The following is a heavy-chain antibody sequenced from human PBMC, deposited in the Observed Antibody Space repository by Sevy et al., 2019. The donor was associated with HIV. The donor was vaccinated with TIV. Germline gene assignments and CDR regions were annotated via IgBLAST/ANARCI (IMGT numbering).Heavy chain of an antibody. CDR1: GYTFTSYD. Sequence: ASVKVSCKASGYTFTSYDMHWVRQAPGQRLEWMGWINAGNGNTKYSQKFQGRVTITRDTSASTAYMELSSLRSEDTAVYYCARSEAAGTYYYYYGMDVWGQGTTVTVSS. V-gene: IGHV1-3*01. D-gene: IGHD6-13*01. J-gene: IGHJ6*02. CDR2: INAGNGNT. CDR3: ARSEAAGTYYYYYGMDV.